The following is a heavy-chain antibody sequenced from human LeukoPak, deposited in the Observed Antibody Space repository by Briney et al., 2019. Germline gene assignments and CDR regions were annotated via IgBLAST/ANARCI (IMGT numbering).Heavy chain of an antibody. J-gene: IGHJ4*02. CDR1: GVSISSDGSY. CDR2: IYYSGST. V-gene: IGHV4-30-4*08. D-gene: IGHD3-16*01. Sequence: PSETLSLTCSVSGVSISSDGSYWSWIRQPPGKGLEWIGYIYYSGSTYYNPSLKSRVTISVDTSRDQISLKLSSVTAADTAVYYCARDNGYAKGDYWGQGTLVTVSS. CDR3: ARDNGYAKGDY.